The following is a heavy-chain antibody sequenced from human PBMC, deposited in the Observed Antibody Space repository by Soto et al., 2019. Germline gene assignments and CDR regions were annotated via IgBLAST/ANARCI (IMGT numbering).Heavy chain of an antibody. Sequence: QVQLQQWGAGLLKPSETLSLTCAVYGGSFSGYYWSWIRQPPGKGLEWIGEINHSGSTNYNPSLKSRVTIAVDTSKNQFSLKLSSVTAADTAVYYCARGYCTNGVCSSYYFDYWGQGTLVTVSS. CDR1: GGSFSGYY. J-gene: IGHJ4*02. CDR3: ARGYCTNGVCSSYYFDY. V-gene: IGHV4-34*01. CDR2: INHSGST. D-gene: IGHD2-8*01.